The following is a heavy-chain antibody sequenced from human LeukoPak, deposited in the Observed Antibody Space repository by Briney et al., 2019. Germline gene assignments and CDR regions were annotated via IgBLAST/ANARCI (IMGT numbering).Heavy chain of an antibody. J-gene: IGHJ4*02. CDR2: ISYDGSDK. CDR1: GFTFSSYA. D-gene: IGHD3-22*01. CDR3: AKLLYYYDSSQPY. V-gene: IGHV3-30*04. Sequence: GGSLRLSCAASGFTFSSYAMHWVRQAPGKGLEWVAVISYDGSDKYYADSVKGRFTISRDNSKNTLYLQMNSLRAEDTAVYYCAKLLYYYDSSQPYWGQGTLVTVSS.